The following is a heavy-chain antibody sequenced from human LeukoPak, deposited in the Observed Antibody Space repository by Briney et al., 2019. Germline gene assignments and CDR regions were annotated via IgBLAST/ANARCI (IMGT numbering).Heavy chain of an antibody. CDR1: GGSFSGYY. D-gene: IGHD2-2*01. CDR2: INHSGST. Sequence: SETLSLTCAVYGGSFSGYYWSWIRQPPGKGLEWIGEINHSGSTNYNPSLKSRVTISVDTSKNQFSLKLSSVTAADTAVYYCARHFRGRRAGVVPAAMLNWFDPWGQGTLVTVSS. CDR3: ARHFRGRRAGVVPAAMLNWFDP. J-gene: IGHJ5*02. V-gene: IGHV4-34*01.